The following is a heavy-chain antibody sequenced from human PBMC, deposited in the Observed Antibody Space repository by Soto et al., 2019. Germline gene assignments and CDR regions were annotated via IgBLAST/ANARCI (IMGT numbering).Heavy chain of an antibody. V-gene: IGHV3-30*18. CDR1: GFSFSTYA. Sequence: QEQLVESGGGVVQPGRSLRLSCAASGFSFSTYAMNWVRQAPGKGLEWVAVISFDGNKKYYGDSVKGRFTISRDRSENTLYLEMNSLRVEDTAVYYCANSLDYGDYNYYGWNVWGQGTTVTVSS. J-gene: IGHJ6*02. CDR2: ISFDGNKK. CDR3: ANSLDYGDYNYYGWNV. D-gene: IGHD3-10*01.